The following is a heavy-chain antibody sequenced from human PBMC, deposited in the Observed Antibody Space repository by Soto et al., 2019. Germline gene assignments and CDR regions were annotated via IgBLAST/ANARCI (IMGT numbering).Heavy chain of an antibody. D-gene: IGHD3-22*01. J-gene: IGHJ4*02. CDR3: VKDTVVVINGGDFDY. V-gene: IGHV3-23*01. CDR2: IGGDAGRT. Sequence: EVQLLESGGALVQPGGSLRLSCEASGFTYVKYAMSWVRQAPGKGLEWVSGIGGDAGRTFYADSVKGRFTISRDNSKNTVYLQMNSLRVEDTAVYYCVKDTVVVINGGDFDYWGQGTLVTVSS. CDR1: GFTYVKYA.